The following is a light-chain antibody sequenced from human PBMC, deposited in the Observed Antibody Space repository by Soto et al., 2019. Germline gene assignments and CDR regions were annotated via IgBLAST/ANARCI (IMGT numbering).Light chain of an antibody. CDR2: GAS. CDR3: QQSPVT. J-gene: IGKJ1*01. CDR1: QSVSSYY. V-gene: IGKV3-20*01. Sequence: DIVLTQSPGNLSLSPGERATLSCRASQSVSSYYLAWYQQKPGQAPRLLIYGASTRATGIPDRFSGSGSGTDFTLTITRLEPEDCALYYCQQSPVTFGQGTKVDIK.